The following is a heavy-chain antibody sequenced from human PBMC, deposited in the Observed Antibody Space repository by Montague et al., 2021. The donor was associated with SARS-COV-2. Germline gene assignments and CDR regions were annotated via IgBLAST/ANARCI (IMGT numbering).Heavy chain of an antibody. CDR1: VDSVTQGN. D-gene: IGHD2-21*01. Sequence: SETLSLTCTVSVDSVTQGNLNWIRKAPGKALDSTGFSHPSADIHYNASLKSRVILSRDASKNQFSLTLTSVTAADTAVYYCAIGGDSAKCGNWGRGTLVTV. V-gene: IGHV4-4*07. CDR2: SHPSADI. J-gene: IGHJ4*01. CDR3: AIGGDSAKCGN.